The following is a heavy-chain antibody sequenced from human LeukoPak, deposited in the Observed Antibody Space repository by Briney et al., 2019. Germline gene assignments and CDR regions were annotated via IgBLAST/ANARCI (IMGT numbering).Heavy chain of an antibody. D-gene: IGHD6-13*01. CDR1: GYTFSSYA. CDR2: INTDTGSP. V-gene: IGHV7-4-1*02. J-gene: IGHJ4*02. CDR3: AMTYSSSWQYYFDY. Sequence: ASVKVSCKASGYTFSSYAMNWVRQAPGQGLEWMGWINTDTGSPTYTQGFTGRFVFSLDTSVSTAYLQISSLKADDTAVYYCAMTYSSSWQYYFDYWGQGTLVTVSS.